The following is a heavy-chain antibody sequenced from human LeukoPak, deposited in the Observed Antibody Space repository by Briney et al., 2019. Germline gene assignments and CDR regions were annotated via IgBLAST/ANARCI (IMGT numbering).Heavy chain of an antibody. CDR2: IYYSGST. Sequence: PSETLSLTCTVSGGSISSYYWSWIRQPPGKGLEWIGYIYYSGSTNYNPSLKSRVTISVDTSKNQFSLKLSSVTAADTAVYYCAKSDGYGLIGYLGQGTLVTVSS. CDR1: GGSISSYY. CDR3: AKSDGYGLIGY. V-gene: IGHV4-59*01. J-gene: IGHJ4*02. D-gene: IGHD2-21*02.